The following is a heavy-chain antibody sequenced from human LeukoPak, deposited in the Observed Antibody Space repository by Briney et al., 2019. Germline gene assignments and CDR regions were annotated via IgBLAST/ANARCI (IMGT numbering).Heavy chain of an antibody. D-gene: IGHD6-19*01. CDR3: ARGRKSSTLEFDP. Sequence: SETLSHPCAIYGGSISSYYWSWLRQPPGKGLEWIGYIYYSGSTNYNPSLKSRVTISVDTSKNQFSLKLSSVTAADTAVYYCARGRKSSTLEFDPWGQGTLVTVSS. V-gene: IGHV4-59*01. CDR2: IYYSGST. J-gene: IGHJ5*02. CDR1: GGSISSYY.